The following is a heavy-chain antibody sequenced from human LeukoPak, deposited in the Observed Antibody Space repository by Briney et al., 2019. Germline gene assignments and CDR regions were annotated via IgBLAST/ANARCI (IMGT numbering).Heavy chain of an antibody. V-gene: IGHV3-21*04. CDR3: ARGPGYCSGGSCTRFDY. CDR1: GFSFSYQG. D-gene: IGHD2-15*01. Sequence: GESLRLSCAGSGFSFSYQGMTWVRQAPGKGLEWVSSIGTSNSDRYYADSVKGRFTISRDNAKSSVYLQMNRLSAEDTAVYYCARGPGYCSGGSCTRFDYWGQGTLVTASS. J-gene: IGHJ4*02. CDR2: IGTSNSDR.